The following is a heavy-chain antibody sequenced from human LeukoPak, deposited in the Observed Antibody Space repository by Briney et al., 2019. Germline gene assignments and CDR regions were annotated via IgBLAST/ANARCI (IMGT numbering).Heavy chain of an antibody. Sequence: GESLKLSCAASGFTFSGSAMHWVRQASGKGLEWVGRIRSKANSYAAAYSASVKGRFTISRDDSKNTAYLQMNSLKTEDTAVYYCTSRDCSSTSCYPDPTYYYYYMDVWGKGTTVTVSS. V-gene: IGHV3-73*01. D-gene: IGHD2-2*01. CDR2: IRSKANSYAA. J-gene: IGHJ6*03. CDR3: TSRDCSSTSCYPDPTYYYYYMDV. CDR1: GFTFSGSA.